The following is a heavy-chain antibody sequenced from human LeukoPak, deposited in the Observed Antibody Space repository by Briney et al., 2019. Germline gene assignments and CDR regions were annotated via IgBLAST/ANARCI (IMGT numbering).Heavy chain of an antibody. CDR2: INHSGST. CDR3: ARTEGSSGTGFDY. Sequence: PSETLSLTCAVYGGSFSGYYWSWIRQPPGKGLEWIGEINHSGSTNYNPSLKSRVTISVDTSKNQFSLKLSSVTAADTAVYYCARTEGSSGTGFDYWGQGTLVTVSS. D-gene: IGHD6-13*01. CDR1: GGSFSGYY. V-gene: IGHV4-34*01. J-gene: IGHJ4*02.